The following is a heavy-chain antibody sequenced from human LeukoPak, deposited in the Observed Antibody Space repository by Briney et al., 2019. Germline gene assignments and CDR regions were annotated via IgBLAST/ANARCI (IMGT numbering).Heavy chain of an antibody. CDR1: GFTFSRYW. CDR2: IKYDGNEE. Sequence: GGSLRLSCAASGFTFSRYWMSWMRQAPGKGLEWVANIKYDGNEEYYVDSVRGRFTISRDNAKNSLYLQLNSLRVEDTAVYYCKSGGAAPGSFDYWGQGTLVTVSP. V-gene: IGHV3-7*01. D-gene: IGHD1-1*01. J-gene: IGHJ4*02. CDR3: KSGGAAPGSFDY.